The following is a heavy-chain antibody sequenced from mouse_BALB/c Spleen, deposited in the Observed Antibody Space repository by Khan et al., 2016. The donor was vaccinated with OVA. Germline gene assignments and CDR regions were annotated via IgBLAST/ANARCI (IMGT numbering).Heavy chain of an antibody. CDR3: ARGGVVVPYWYFDV. D-gene: IGHD1-1*01. CDR1: GYSITSGYC. Sequence: EVQLQESGPGLVKPSQSLSLTCSVTGYSITSGYCWNWIRQFPGNKLEWMGYISYDGSNNYNPSLKNRISITRDTSKNQFFLKLNSVTTEDTATDYCARGGVVVPYWYFDVWGAGTTVTVSS. V-gene: IGHV3-6*02. J-gene: IGHJ1*01. CDR2: ISYDGSN.